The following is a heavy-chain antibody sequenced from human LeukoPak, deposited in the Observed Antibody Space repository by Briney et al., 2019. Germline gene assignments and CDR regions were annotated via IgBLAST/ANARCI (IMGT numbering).Heavy chain of an antibody. Sequence: HGGSLRLSCEASGFTFSSYSMNWVRQAPGKGLEWVSSISSSSSYIYYADSVKGRFTISRDNAKNSLYLQMNSLRAEDTAVYYCARDSLVVPAAVGNFDYWGQGTLVTVSS. J-gene: IGHJ4*02. CDR1: GFTFSSYS. CDR2: ISSSSSYI. V-gene: IGHV3-21*01. D-gene: IGHD2-2*01. CDR3: ARDSLVVPAAVGNFDY.